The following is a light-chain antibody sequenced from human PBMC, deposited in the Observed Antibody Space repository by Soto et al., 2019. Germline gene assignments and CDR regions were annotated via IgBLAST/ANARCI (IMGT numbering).Light chain of an antibody. J-gene: IGKJ3*01. V-gene: IGKV1-39*01. CDR2: AAS. CDR3: QQSYSTPGTT. Sequence: DLQMTQSPSSLSASVGDRVTITCRASQSISSYLNWYQQKPGKAPKLLIYAASSLQSGVPSRFSGSGSGTDFTLTISSLQPEDFATYYCQQSYSTPGTTFGPGTKVDIK. CDR1: QSISSY.